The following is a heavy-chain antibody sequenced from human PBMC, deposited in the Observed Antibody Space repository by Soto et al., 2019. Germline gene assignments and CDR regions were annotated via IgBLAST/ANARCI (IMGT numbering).Heavy chain of an antibody. D-gene: IGHD2-2*01. CDR3: ARVRKSTSLKRENYYYYYMDV. J-gene: IGHJ6*03. CDR1: GGSFSGYY. V-gene: IGHV4-34*01. Sequence: SETLSLTCAVYGGSFSGYYWSWIRQPPGKGLEWIGEINHSGSTNYNPSLKSRVTISVDTSKNQFSLKLSSVTAADTAVYYCARVRKSTSLKRENYYYYYMDVWGKGTTVTVSS. CDR2: INHSGST.